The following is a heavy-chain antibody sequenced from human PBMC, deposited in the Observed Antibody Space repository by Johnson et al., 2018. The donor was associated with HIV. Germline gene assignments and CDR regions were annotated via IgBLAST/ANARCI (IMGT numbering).Heavy chain of an antibody. V-gene: IGHV3-20*04. J-gene: IGHJ3*02. CDR3: ARVGVRIVGPTRADAFDI. Sequence: VQLVESGGGVVRPGGSLRLSCAASGFTFDDYGMSWVRQAPGKGLEWVSGISWNSGSIGYADSVKGRFTISSDNAKNSLYLQMNSLRAEDTALYYCARVGVRIVGPTRADAFDIWGQGTMVTVSS. D-gene: IGHD1-26*01. CDR1: GFTFDDYG. CDR2: ISWNSGSI.